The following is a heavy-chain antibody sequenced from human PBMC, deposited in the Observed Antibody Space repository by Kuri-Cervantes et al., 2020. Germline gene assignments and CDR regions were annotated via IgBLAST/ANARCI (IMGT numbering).Heavy chain of an antibody. CDR3: AKDFATVITYYFDY. V-gene: IGHV3-23*01. D-gene: IGHD4-23*01. J-gene: IGHJ4*02. CDR1: GFTFSSYA. Sequence: GESLKISCAASGFTFSSYAMNWVRQAPGKGLEWVSDISNSGGSTHYADSVKGRFTISRDNSKNTLYLQMNSLRAEDTAVYYCAKDFATVITYYFDYWGQGTLVTVSS. CDR2: ISNSGGST.